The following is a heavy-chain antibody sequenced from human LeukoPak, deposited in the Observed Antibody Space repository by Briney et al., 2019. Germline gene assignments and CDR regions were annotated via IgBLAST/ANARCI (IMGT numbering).Heavy chain of an antibody. V-gene: IGHV3-23*01. CDR1: GFTFSSYA. J-gene: IGHJ4*02. D-gene: IGHD3-3*01. CDR3: AKDASDYDFWSGYYRD. CDR2: ISGSGGST. Sequence: QTGGSLRLSCAASGFTFSSYAMSWVRQAPGKGLECVSAISGSGGSTYYADSVKGRFTISRDNSKNTLYLQMNSLRAEDTAVYYCAKDASDYDFWSGYYRDWGQGTLVTVSS.